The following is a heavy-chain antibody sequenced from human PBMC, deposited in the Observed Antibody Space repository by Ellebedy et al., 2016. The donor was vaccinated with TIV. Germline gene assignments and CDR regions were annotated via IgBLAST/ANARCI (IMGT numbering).Heavy chain of an antibody. D-gene: IGHD3-10*01. CDR2: ISAYIGHT. CDR3: AREDSTNYGSGYDF. Sequence: AASVKVSCKASGSTFTSYGFIWVRQAPGQGLEWMGWISAYIGHTNYAQNLQGRVTMTTDTSTSTAYMELRSLRSDDTAVYYCAREDSTNYGSGYDFWGQGTLVTVSS. J-gene: IGHJ4*02. V-gene: IGHV1-18*01. CDR1: GSTFTSYG.